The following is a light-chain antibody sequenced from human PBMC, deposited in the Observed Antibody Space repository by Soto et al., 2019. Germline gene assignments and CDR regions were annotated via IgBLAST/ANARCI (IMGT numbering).Light chain of an antibody. CDR1: QAISNY. J-gene: IGKJ5*01. CDR3: QQRHATPLT. V-gene: IGKV1-39*01. Sequence: DIQMTQSPSFLSASVGDRVTITCRASQAISNYLNWYQQKPGKAPNLLIFGAKTLQSGVQSRFSGSGYGTDFTLTITTLQPEDVGMYYCQQRHATPLTFGQGTRLEI. CDR2: GAK.